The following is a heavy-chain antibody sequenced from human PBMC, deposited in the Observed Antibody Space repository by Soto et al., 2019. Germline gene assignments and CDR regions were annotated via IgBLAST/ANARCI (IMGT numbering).Heavy chain of an antibody. CDR2: IKGDGSDK. CDR3: VRHRK. J-gene: IGHJ4*02. CDR1: GFTFSGYW. Sequence: PGGSLRLSCAGSGFTFSGYWMSWVRQAPGRGLEWVANIKGDGSDKYYVDPVKGRFTISRDNAKNSLFLQMNSLRAEDTAVYYCVRHRKWGQGTLVTVSS. V-gene: IGHV3-7*05.